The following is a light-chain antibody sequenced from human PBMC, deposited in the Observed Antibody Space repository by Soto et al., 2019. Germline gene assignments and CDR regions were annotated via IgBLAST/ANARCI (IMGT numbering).Light chain of an antibody. CDR2: LGS. Sequence: DIVLTQSPLSLAVTPGEPASISCGSSQSLLSSNGNNYLDWYLQKRGQSPQVLIYLGSNRASGVHDRFSGIGPGIDWTLQSSRVEAEAVGVDHCVEGLTTTRSVGG. CDR3: VEGLTTTRS. V-gene: IGKV2-28*01. CDR1: QSLLSSNGNNY. J-gene: IGKJ4*01.